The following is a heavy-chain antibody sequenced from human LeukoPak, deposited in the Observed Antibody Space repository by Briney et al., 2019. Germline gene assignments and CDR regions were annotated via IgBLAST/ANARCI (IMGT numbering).Heavy chain of an antibody. V-gene: IGHV3-74*01. D-gene: IGHD3-16*01. CDR1: AFTFSSYW. CDR3: VREGGHNRYDS. Sequence: GGSLRLSCAASAFTFSSYWMHWVRQAPGEGLVWVSCLNGDGSSTTYADSVKGRFTISRDNAKNTLYLQMNSLRTEDTAVYYCVREGGHNRYDSWGQGTGDSLSS. J-gene: IGHJ5*02. CDR2: LNGDGSST.